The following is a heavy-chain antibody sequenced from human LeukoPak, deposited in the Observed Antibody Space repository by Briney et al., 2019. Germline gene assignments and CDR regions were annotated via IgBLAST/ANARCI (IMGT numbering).Heavy chain of an antibody. CDR2: VYTGGNT. D-gene: IGHD2-2*01. CDR1: GGSISTYY. CDR3: ARVSKCSSSSRYASGAFDI. V-gene: IGHV4-4*07. Sequence: SETLSLTCTVSGGSISTYYWSWIRQPAGKGLEWIGRVYTGGNTNYNPSLKSRVTMSLDTSKNQFSLKLSSVTAADSALYYCARVSKCSSSSRYASGAFDIWGQGTMVTVSS. J-gene: IGHJ3*02.